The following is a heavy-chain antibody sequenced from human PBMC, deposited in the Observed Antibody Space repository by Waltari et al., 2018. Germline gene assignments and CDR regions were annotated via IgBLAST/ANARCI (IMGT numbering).Heavy chain of an antibody. V-gene: IGHV4-39*01. CDR1: GGSISSSRYY. CDR3: ARLDNYDSGSYGFDW. CDR2: IFYSGST. J-gene: IGHJ4*02. D-gene: IGHD3-10*01. Sequence: QLQLQESGPGLVKPSETLSLTCTVSGGSISSSRYYWGWIRQPPGKGLEWIGSIFYSGSTSYTPAMKRRGTMSVDTSKNQFSLRLTSVTAADTAVYYCARLDNYDSGSYGFDWWGQGTLVTVSS.